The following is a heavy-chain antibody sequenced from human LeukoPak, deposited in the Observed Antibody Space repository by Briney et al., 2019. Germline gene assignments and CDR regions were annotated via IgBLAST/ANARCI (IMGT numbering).Heavy chain of an antibody. J-gene: IGHJ3*01. Sequence: GGSLRLSCAASGFTFSSYAMSWVRQAPGKGLEWVSSISSSSSYIYYADSVKGRFTISRDNAKNSLYLQMNSLRAEDTAVYYCARAPIDSDSWYQAFDLWGQGTMVTVSS. D-gene: IGHD6-13*01. V-gene: IGHV3-21*01. CDR1: GFTFSSYA. CDR2: ISSSSSYI. CDR3: ARAPIDSDSWYQAFDL.